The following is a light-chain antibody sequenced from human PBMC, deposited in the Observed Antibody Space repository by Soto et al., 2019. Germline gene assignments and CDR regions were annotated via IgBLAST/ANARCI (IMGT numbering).Light chain of an antibody. CDR3: AAWDDSLSGYV. CDR2: RNN. V-gene: IGLV1-47*01. CDR1: SSNIGSNY. J-gene: IGLJ1*01. Sequence: QSVLTQPPSASGTPGQRVTISCSGSSSNIGSNYVYWYQQLPGTAPKLLIYRNNQRPSGVPDRFSGSKSGTSASLAISGFRSEDEADYYCAAWDDSLSGYVFGSGTKQTVL.